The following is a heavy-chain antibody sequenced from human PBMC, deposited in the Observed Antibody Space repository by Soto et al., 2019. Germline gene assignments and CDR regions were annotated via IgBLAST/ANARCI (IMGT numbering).Heavy chain of an antibody. J-gene: IGHJ5*01. V-gene: IGHV1-69*13. CDR3: AIVEVYCYGYGGFIGDSESAPQRWAVVLTIFPINDCKPLQGLS. Sequence: SVKVSCKASGGTFSSYAISWVRQAPGQGLEWMGGIIPIFGTANYAQKFQGRVTITADESTSTVYMELSSLRSEDTAVYYCAIVEVYCYGYGGFIGDSESAPQRWAVVLTIFPINDCKPLQGLSWG. CDR2: IIPIFGTA. D-gene: IGHD5-18*01. CDR1: GGTFSSYA.